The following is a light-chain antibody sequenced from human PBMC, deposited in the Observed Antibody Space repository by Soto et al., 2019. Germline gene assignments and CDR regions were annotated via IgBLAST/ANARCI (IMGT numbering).Light chain of an antibody. Sequence: QSVLTQPASVSGSPGQSITISCTGTGXDVGGYDYVSWYQHHPGKAPKVMIYEVTNRPSGVSNRFSGSKSGNTASLTISGLLAEDEADYYCSSYTSSSTYVLGTGTKVTVL. CDR2: EVT. CDR3: SSYTSSSTYV. CDR1: GXDVGGYDY. J-gene: IGLJ1*01. V-gene: IGLV2-14*01.